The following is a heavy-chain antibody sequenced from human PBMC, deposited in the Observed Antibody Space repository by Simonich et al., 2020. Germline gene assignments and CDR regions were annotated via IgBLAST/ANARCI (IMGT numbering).Heavy chain of an antibody. D-gene: IGHD6-13*01. CDR1: GYTFTGYY. CDR2: INPNTGGK. Sequence: QVQLVQSGAEVKKPGASVKVSCKASGYTFTGYYMHWVRQAPGQGREGLGWINPNTGGKNNAQKFQGRVTMTRDTYSSTAYMELSRLRSDDTAVYYCARGGVRSSSWYWYFDLWGRGTLVTVSS. CDR3: ARGGVRSSSWYWYFDL. J-gene: IGHJ2*01. V-gene: IGHV1-2*02.